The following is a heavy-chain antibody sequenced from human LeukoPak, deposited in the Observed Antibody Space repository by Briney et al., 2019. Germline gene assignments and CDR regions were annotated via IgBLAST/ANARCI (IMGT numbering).Heavy chain of an antibody. J-gene: IGHJ3*02. Sequence: GGSLRLSCAASGFTFSSYWMSWVRQAPGKGLEWVANIKQDGSEKYYVDSVKGRFTISRDNAKNSLYLQMNSLRAEDTALYYCARGGRANGVYDAFDIWGQGTIVTVSS. CDR1: GFTFSSYW. V-gene: IGHV3-7*01. CDR2: IKQDGSEK. D-gene: IGHD2-8*01. CDR3: ARGGRANGVYDAFDI.